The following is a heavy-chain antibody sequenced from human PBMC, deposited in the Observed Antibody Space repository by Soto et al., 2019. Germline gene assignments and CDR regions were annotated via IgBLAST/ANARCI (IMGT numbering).Heavy chain of an antibody. V-gene: IGHV1-18*01. D-gene: IGHD3-3*01. Sequence: ASVKVSCKASGYTFTSYGISWVRQAPGQGLEWMGWISAYNGNTNYAQKLQGRVTMTTDTSTSTAYMELRSLRSDDTAVYYCARALYYDFWSGYYSDYWGQGTLVTVS. J-gene: IGHJ4*02. CDR1: GYTFTSYG. CDR3: ARALYYDFWSGYYSDY. CDR2: ISAYNGNT.